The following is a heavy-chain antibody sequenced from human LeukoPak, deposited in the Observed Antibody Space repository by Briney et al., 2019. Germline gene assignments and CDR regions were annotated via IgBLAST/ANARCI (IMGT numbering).Heavy chain of an antibody. CDR2: IHYSGST. CDR3: ARAPSRISTDSRVGASSFDY. D-gene: IGHD2-2*01. Sequence: SETLSLTCSVSGGSINNYYWDWIRQPPGKGLEWIGHIHYSGSTYYNPSLKSRLTISVDTSKNQFSLKLSSVTAADTAVYYCARAPSRISTDSRVGASSFDYWGQGTLVTVSS. CDR1: GGSINNYY. J-gene: IGHJ4*02. V-gene: IGHV4-59*08.